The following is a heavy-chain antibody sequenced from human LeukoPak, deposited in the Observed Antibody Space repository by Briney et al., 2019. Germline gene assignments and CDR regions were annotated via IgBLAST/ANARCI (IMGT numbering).Heavy chain of an antibody. D-gene: IGHD3-22*01. CDR1: GFTFSNYA. CDR2: IGGSGGGT. CDR3: AKGLGDSIGYYGRPIDY. Sequence: GGSLRLSCAASGFTFSNYAMSWVRQAPGKGLGWVSVIGGSGGGTYYADSVKGRLTVSRDNSTNTLYVQMNSLRAEDTAVYYCAKGLGDSIGYYGRPIDYWGQGTLVTVSS. J-gene: IGHJ4*02. V-gene: IGHV3-23*01.